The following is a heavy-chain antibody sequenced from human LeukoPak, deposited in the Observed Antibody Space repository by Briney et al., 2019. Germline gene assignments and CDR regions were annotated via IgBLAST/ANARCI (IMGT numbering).Heavy chain of an antibody. CDR2: ISGRGDDT. Sequence: GGSLRLSCAASGFSFSSNGMTWVRQAPGKGLEWVSTISGRGDDTYYADSVKGRFTISRDNSKNTLYLQMNSLRAEDTAVYYCAKDGREWPRSLDYWGQGTLVTVSS. CDR1: GFSFSSNG. D-gene: IGHD5-12*01. V-gene: IGHV3-23*01. CDR3: AKDGREWPRSLDY. J-gene: IGHJ4*02.